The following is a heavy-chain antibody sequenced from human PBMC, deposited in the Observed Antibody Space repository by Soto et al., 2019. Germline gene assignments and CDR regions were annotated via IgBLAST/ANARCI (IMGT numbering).Heavy chain of an antibody. D-gene: IGHD6-19*01. Sequence: QVQLVQSGAEVKKPGASVKVSCKASGYTFTSYAMHWVRQAPGQRLEWMAWINAGNGNTKYSQKFQGRVTITRDTSASTAYMELSSMRSEETAVYYCARVSGWYYFDYWGQGTLVTLPS. V-gene: IGHV1-3*01. J-gene: IGHJ4*02. CDR1: GYTFTSYA. CDR2: INAGNGNT. CDR3: ARVSGWYYFDY.